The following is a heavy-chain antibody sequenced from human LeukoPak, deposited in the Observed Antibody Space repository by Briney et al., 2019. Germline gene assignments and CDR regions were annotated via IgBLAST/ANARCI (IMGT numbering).Heavy chain of an antibody. Sequence: ASVKVSCKASGYTFTSYHMHWVRQAPGQGLEWMGRINPNSGDTNYAQKFQGRVTMTRDTSISTAYMELSRLRSDDTAVYYCARDYCSSTSCLFDYWGQGTLVSVSS. CDR3: ARDYCSSTSCLFDY. V-gene: IGHV1-2*06. D-gene: IGHD2-2*01. CDR1: GYTFTSYH. CDR2: INPNSGDT. J-gene: IGHJ4*02.